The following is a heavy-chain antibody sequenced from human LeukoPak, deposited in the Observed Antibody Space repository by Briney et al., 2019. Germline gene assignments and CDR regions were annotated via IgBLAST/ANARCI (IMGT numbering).Heavy chain of an antibody. J-gene: IGHJ4*02. D-gene: IGHD3-22*01. CDR2: ISYDGSNK. CDR1: GFTFSSYA. V-gene: IGHV3-30*09. Sequence: GGSLRLSCAASGFTFSSYAMHWVRQAPGKGLEWVAVISYDGSNKYYADSVKGRFAISRDNSKYTLYLQMNSLRAEDTAVYYCARSYYDSSGYSYYFDYWGQGTLVTVSP. CDR3: ARSYYDSSGYSYYFDY.